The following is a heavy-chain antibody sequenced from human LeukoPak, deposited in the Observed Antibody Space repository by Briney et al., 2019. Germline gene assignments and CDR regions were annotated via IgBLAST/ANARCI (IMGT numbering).Heavy chain of an antibody. V-gene: IGHV5-51*01. CDR1: GYILTNNW. J-gene: IGHJ3*02. D-gene: IGHD3-22*01. Sequence: GESLKISCKVSGYILTNNWIGWVRQVPGKGLEWMGLIYPGYSDAKYSPSFQGQVTFSVDKSISTAYLQWSSLKASDTAMYYCARHPYYDSSGYYAFDIWGQGTMVTVSS. CDR2: IYPGYSDA. CDR3: ARHPYYDSSGYYAFDI.